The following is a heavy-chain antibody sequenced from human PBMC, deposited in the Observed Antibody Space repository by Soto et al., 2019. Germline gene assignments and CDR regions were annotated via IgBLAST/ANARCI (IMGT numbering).Heavy chain of an antibody. CDR1: GSTFSSYA. CDR3: ARELGYCSGGSCYMDGAFDF. D-gene: IGHD2-15*01. CDR2: FSGSGDST. Sequence: GGSLRLSCAASGSTFSSYAMSWVRQAPGKGLEWVSVFSGSGDSTYYADSLRGRFTISRDNSKNTLYVQMNSLRAEDTAVYYCARELGYCSGGSCYMDGAFDFWGQGTMVTVSS. V-gene: IGHV3-23*01. J-gene: IGHJ3*01.